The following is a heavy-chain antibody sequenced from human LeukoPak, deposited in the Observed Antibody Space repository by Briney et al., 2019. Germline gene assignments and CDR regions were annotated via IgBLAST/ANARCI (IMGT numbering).Heavy chain of an antibody. V-gene: IGHV3-21*01. D-gene: IGHD3-22*01. CDR1: GFTFSSYA. Sequence: TTGGSLRLSCAASGFTFSSYAMSWVRQAPGKGLEWVSSISSSSSYIYYADSVKGRFTISRDNAKNSLYLQMNSLRAEDTAVYYCARDQPINYYDSSGYSSDPQYYYYYYGMDVWGQGTTVTVSS. CDR2: ISSSSSYI. J-gene: IGHJ6*02. CDR3: ARDQPINYYDSSGYSSDPQYYYYYYGMDV.